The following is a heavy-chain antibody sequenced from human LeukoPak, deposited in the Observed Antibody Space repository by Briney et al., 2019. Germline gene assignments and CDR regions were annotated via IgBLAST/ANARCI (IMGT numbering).Heavy chain of an antibody. CDR1: GFTFNSYG. CDR3: AKHGGESYFFDY. CDR2: ISYDGSNK. J-gene: IGHJ4*02. Sequence: GRALRLSCAASGFTFNSYGLHWVRQAPDKRLEWVAVISYDGSNKYYADSVKGRVTISRDNSKNTLYLQMNSLRAEDTAVYYCAKHGGESYFFDYWGQGTLVSVSS. V-gene: IGHV3-30*18. D-gene: IGHD1-26*01.